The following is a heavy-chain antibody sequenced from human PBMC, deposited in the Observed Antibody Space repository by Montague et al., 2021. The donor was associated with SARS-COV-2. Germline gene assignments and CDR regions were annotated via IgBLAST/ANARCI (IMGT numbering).Heavy chain of an antibody. D-gene: IGHD2-2*01. CDR3: TREGYQVLWSDYYYYGMDV. Sequence: SETLSLTCAVYGGSFSGYYWSWIRQPPGKGLEWIGEINHSGSTNXNPSLKSRVTISVDTSKNQFSLKLSSVTAADTAEYYCTREGYQVLWSDYYYYGMDVWGQGTTVTVSS. J-gene: IGHJ6*02. CDR2: INHSGST. V-gene: IGHV4-34*01. CDR1: GGSFSGYY.